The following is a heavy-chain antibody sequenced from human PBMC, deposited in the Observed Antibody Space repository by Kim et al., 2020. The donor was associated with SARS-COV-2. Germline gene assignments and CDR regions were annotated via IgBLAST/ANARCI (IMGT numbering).Heavy chain of an antibody. Sequence: GGSLRLSCAASGFTFSSYSMNWVRQAPGKGLEWVSSISSSSSYIYYADSVKGRFTISRDNAKNSLYLQMNSLRAEDTAVYYCARGIVATITAPMDYWGQGTLVTVSS. CDR1: GFTFSSYS. CDR2: ISSSSSYI. CDR3: ARGIVATITAPMDY. J-gene: IGHJ4*02. V-gene: IGHV3-21*01. D-gene: IGHD5-12*01.